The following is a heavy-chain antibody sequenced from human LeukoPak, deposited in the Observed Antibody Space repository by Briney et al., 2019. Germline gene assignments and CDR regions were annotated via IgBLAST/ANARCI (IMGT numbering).Heavy chain of an antibody. Sequence: GASVKVSCKVSGNSLTEMSMHWVRQAPGKGLEWMGGFDPENGETLYAQKFQGRVTVTEDTSTDTAYMELNSLRSEDTAVYYCARDAVAAAGTPFDYWGQGTLVTVSS. CDR2: FDPENGET. CDR3: ARDAVAAAGTPFDY. V-gene: IGHV1-24*01. D-gene: IGHD6-13*01. CDR1: GNSLTEMS. J-gene: IGHJ4*02.